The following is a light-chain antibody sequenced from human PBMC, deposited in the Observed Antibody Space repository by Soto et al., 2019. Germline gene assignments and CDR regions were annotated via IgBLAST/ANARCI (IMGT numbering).Light chain of an antibody. J-gene: IGKJ1*01. V-gene: IGKV3-20*01. CDR1: QTVTSSY. CDR3: QHYASSTWT. CDR2: GAS. Sequence: ELVVTQSPGTLSLSPGERATLSCRASQTVTSSYFTWNWYQQKPGQAPRLLIYGASNRATGIPDRFSGSGSGTDFTLTISRLEPEDFAVYYCQHYASSTWTFGQGTKVEIK.